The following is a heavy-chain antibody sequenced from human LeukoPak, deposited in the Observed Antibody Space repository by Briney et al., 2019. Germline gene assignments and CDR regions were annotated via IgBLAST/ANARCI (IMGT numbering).Heavy chain of an antibody. J-gene: IGHJ3*01. CDR2: VSSSSYI. D-gene: IGHD6-19*01. CDR1: GFTFSSYS. Sequence: GGSLRLSCAASGFTFSSYSMNWVRQAPGKGLEWVSSVSSSSYIYYADSVKGRFTISRDNAKNSLYLQMNSLRAEDTAVYYCAGGAVAFWGQGTMVTVSS. V-gene: IGHV3-21*01. CDR3: AGGAVAF.